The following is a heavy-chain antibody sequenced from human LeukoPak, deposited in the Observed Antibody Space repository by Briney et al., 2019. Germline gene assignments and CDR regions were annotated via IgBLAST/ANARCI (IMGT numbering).Heavy chain of an antibody. V-gene: IGHV1-46*01. CDR2: INPSGGST. J-gene: IGHJ6*02. Sequence: GASVKVSCKASGYTFTSYYMHWVRQAPGQGLEWMGIINPSGGSTSYAQKFQGRVTMTRDTSTSTVYMELSSLRSEDTAVYYCARDYTNYDFWSGYYMFSSFYGMDVWGQGTTVTVSS. D-gene: IGHD3-3*01. CDR1: GYTFTSYY. CDR3: ARDYTNYDFWSGYYMFSSFYGMDV.